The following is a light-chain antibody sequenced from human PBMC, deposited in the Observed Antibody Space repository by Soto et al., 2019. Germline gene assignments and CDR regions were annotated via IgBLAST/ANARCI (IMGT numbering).Light chain of an antibody. Sequence: EIVLTQSPATLSLSPGERATLSCRASQSVSSYLAWYQQKPGQAPRLLIYDASTRATGIPARFSGSGSGTDFTLTISSLEPEDFAGYYFPQRTNWPPFTFGPWTKLEIK. CDR2: DAS. V-gene: IGKV3-11*01. J-gene: IGKJ3*01. CDR1: QSVSSY. CDR3: PQRTNWPPFT.